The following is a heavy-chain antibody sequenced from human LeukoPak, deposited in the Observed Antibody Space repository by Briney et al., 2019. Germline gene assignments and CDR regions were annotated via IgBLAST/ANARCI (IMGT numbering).Heavy chain of an antibody. CDR2: IYTSGST. J-gene: IGHJ4*02. V-gene: IGHV4-4*07. CDR1: GGSISSYY. Sequence: SETLSLTCTVSGGSISSYYWSWIRQPAGKGLEWIGRIYTSGSTNYNPSLKSRVTMSVDTSKNQFSLKLSSVTAADTAVYYCARDTYSSSGGHRRVGYYFDYWGQGTLVTVSS. D-gene: IGHD6-6*01. CDR3: ARDTYSSSGGHRRVGYYFDY.